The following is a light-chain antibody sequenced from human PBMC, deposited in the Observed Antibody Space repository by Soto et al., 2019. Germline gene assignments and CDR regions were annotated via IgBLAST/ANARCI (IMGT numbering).Light chain of an antibody. J-gene: IGLJ3*02. CDR1: SSNIGSNA. CDR3: AAWDDRLFGWL. V-gene: IGLV1-44*01. Sequence: QAVVTQPPSASGTPGQRVTISCSGNSSNIGSNAVTWYQQLPRTAPKLLIYSNDRRPSGVPDRFSGSKSGTSASLAISGLQSEDEADYYCAAWDDRLFGWLFGGGTKLTVL. CDR2: SND.